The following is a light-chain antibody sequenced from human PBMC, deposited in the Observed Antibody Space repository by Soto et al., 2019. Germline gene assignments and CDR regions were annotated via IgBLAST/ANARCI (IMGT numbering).Light chain of an antibody. Sequence: DIQVTQSPSSLPASVGDRITITCRASQSISRKLNWYQQRPGKAPKLLIYGASSLQSGVPSRFSGSGSGTGFTLTISSLQPEDFATYYCQQSFRRWTFGQGTKVEIK. J-gene: IGKJ1*01. CDR1: QSISRK. CDR2: GAS. CDR3: QQSFRRWT. V-gene: IGKV1-39*01.